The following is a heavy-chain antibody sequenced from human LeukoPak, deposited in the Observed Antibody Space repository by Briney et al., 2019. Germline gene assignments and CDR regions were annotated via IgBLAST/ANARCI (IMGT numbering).Heavy chain of an antibody. CDR1: GYTFTGHY. CDR2: INPNNGGT. J-gene: IGHJ6*02. CDR3: ARDRVPFYSSTFKDYYLQYGLDV. Sequence: GASVKVSCKASGYTFTGHYIHWVRQAPGQGLEWMGWINPNNGGTSYVQKFQGRVSVTRDTSISTAYMEVSRLRSDDTVLYYCARDRVPFYSSTFKDYYLQYGLDVWGQGTTVTVSS. D-gene: IGHD6-13*01. V-gene: IGHV1-2*02.